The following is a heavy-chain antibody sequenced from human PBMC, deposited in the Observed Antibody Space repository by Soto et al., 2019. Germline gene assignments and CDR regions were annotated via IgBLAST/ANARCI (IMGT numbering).Heavy chain of an antibody. CDR2: ISYDGSNK. CDR3: ARGAGIVVAGTSFDY. V-gene: IGHV3-30-3*01. Sequence: QVQLVESGGGVVQPGRSLRLSCEASGFIFSSYSMHWVRQAPGKGLEWVAVISYDGSNKYYADSVKGRFTISRDNSKNTLYLQMNSLRAEDTAVYYCARGAGIVVAGTSFDYWGQGTLVTVSS. D-gene: IGHD6-19*01. J-gene: IGHJ4*02. CDR1: GFIFSSYS.